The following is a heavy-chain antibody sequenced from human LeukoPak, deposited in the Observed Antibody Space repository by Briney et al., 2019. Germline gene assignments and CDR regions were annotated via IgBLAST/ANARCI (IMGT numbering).Heavy chain of an antibody. CDR3: ARDEYYYDSSGPYGGYFDY. D-gene: IGHD3-22*01. Sequence: SVKVSCTASGGTFSSYAISWVRQAPGQGLEWMGGIIPIFGTANYAQKFQGRVTITADESTSTAYMELSSLRSEDTAVYYCARDEYYYDSSGPYGGYFDYWGQGTLVTVSS. CDR2: IIPIFGTA. V-gene: IGHV1-69*13. J-gene: IGHJ4*02. CDR1: GGTFSSYA.